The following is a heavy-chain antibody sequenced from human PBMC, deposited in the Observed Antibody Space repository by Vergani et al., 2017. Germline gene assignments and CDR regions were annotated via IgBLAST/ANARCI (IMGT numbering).Heavy chain of an antibody. CDR3: ARVLGLLWFGDYGLDV. V-gene: IGHV7-4-1*02. CDR2: INTNTGNP. CDR1: GYTFTSSS. Sequence: QVQLVQSGSELKKPGASVKVSCKASGYTFTSSSVNWVRQAPGQGLEWMGWINTNTGNPTYVQGFTGRFVFSLDTSGSTAYLQISSLKAEDSAVYYCARVLGLLWFGDYGLDVWGQGTTVTVSS. J-gene: IGHJ6*02. D-gene: IGHD3-10*01.